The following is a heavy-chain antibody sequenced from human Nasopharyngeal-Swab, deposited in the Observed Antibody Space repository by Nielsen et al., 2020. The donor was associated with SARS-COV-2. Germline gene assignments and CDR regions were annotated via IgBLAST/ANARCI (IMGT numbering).Heavy chain of an antibody. CDR1: GGTFGSYA. V-gene: IGHV1-69*04. Sequence: SVKVSCKASGGTFGSYAISWVRQAPGQGLEWMGRIIPILGIANYAQKFQGRVTITADKSTSTAYMELSSLRSEDTAVYYCAREEDTAMVPYYFDYWGQGTLVTVSS. CDR2: IIPILGIA. D-gene: IGHD5-18*01. CDR3: AREEDTAMVPYYFDY. J-gene: IGHJ4*02.